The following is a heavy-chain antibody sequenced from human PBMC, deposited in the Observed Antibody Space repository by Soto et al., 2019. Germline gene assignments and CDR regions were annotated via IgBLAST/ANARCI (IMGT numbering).Heavy chain of an antibody. CDR1: GASVAGGSYY. Sequence: QVQLRESGPGLVKPSQTLSLTCSVSGASVAGGSYYWSWVRQPPGKGLEWIGYIPSRGRPFYNPSLTSRGTNSADTSKNHLSLQLTSVTAADTAVYYCSRDTYSGYDFGLWGQGTLVTVAA. D-gene: IGHD5-12*01. CDR3: SRDTYSGYDFGL. CDR2: IPSRGRP. J-gene: IGHJ5*02. V-gene: IGHV4-30-4*01.